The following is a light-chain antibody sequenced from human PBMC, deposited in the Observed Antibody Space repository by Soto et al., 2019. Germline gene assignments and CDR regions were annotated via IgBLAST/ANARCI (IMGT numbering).Light chain of an antibody. Sequence: QSVLTQPPSASGSPGQSVTISCTGTSSDVGGYDYVSWYQQHPGKAPKLMIYEVTIRPSGVSDRFSGSKSGNTASLTVSGLQAEDEADYYCFSYAGSYTFYVFGTGTKVTVL. J-gene: IGLJ1*01. CDR3: FSYAGSYTFYV. CDR2: EVT. V-gene: IGLV2-8*01. CDR1: SSDVGGYDY.